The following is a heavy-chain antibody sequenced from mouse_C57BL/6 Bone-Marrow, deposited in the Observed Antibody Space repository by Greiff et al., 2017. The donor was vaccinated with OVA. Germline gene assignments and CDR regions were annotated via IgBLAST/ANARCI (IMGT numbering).Heavy chain of an antibody. D-gene: IGHD3-3*01. CDR2: IYPSNGGT. Sequence: VQLQQPGTELVKPGASVKLSCKASGYTFTSYWMHWVKQRPGPGLEWIGNIYPSNGGTNYNEKFKSKATLSVDKSSSTAYMQRSSLTSEDSAVYYCARQGGRDYLDYWGQGTTLTVSS. J-gene: IGHJ2*01. V-gene: IGHV1-53*01. CDR1: GYTFTSYW. CDR3: ARQGGRDYLDY.